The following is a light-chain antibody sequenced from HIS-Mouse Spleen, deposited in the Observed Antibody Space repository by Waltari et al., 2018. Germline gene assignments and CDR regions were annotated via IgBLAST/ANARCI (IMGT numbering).Light chain of an antibody. J-gene: IGLJ2*01. Sequence: SYELTQPPSVSVSPGQTARLTCSGDALPKKYAYWYQQKSGQAPVLVIYEDSKRPAGFPERFSGSSSGKMATWTISGAQVEDEADYYCYSTDSSGNHRVFGGGTKLTVL. CDR1: ALPKKY. CDR3: YSTDSSGNHRV. CDR2: EDS. V-gene: IGLV3-10*01.